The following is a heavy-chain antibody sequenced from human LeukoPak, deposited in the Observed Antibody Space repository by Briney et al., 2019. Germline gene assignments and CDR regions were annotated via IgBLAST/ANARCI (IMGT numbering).Heavy chain of an antibody. J-gene: IGHJ4*02. CDR1: GDSISPISSSTYY. CDR2: LYYGENA. Sequence: SETLSLTCTVSGDSISPISSSTYYWGWIRQAPGKGLEWIGSLYYGENAHYNPSLKSRATLSVDTSNNQFSLKLTSVTAVDPAVYFCARQLPTAAADTRGYFDYWGQGAVVTVSS. V-gene: IGHV4-39*01. CDR3: ARQLPTAAADTRGYFDY. D-gene: IGHD6-25*01.